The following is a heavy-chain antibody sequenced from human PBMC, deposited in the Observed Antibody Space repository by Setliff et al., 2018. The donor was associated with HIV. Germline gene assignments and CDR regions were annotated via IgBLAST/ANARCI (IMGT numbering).Heavy chain of an antibody. CDR2: IRYDGSNK. CDR1: GFTFSSYG. V-gene: IGHV3-30*02. D-gene: IGHD1-1*01. J-gene: IGHJ4*02. Sequence: GGSLRLSCEVSGFTFSSYGMHWVRQAPGKGLEWVAFIRYDGSNKYYAGSVRGRFTISRDNSKNTLYLQMDSLRAEDTAVYYCAKDFLNSRPYYFDYWGQGTLVTVSS. CDR3: AKDFLNSRPYYFDY.